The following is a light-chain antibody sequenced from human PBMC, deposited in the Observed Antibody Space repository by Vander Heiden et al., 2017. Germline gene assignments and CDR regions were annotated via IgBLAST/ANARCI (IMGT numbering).Light chain of an antibody. V-gene: IGLV3-21*02. CDR3: QVWDSSSDHYV. Sequence: SYVLTQPPSVSVAPGQTARITCGGNNIGSKRVHWYQQKPGQAPVLVVYDGSDRPSGIPERFSGSNSGNTATLTISRVEAGDEADYYCQVWDSSSDHYVFGTGTKVTVL. CDR2: DGS. J-gene: IGLJ1*01. CDR1: NIGSKR.